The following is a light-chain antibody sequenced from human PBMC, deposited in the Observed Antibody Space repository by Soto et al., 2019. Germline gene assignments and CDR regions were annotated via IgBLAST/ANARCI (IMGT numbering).Light chain of an antibody. J-gene: IGKJ1*01. Sequence: VVTQSPATLSVFPGETATLSCRASQSVSSDLAWYQQRPGQAPRLLIYGASTRATGIPARFRGSGSGTEFRLTISSLQSVDFATYYCQQYNTWHPKMAFGRGTKVEI. CDR1: QSVSSD. V-gene: IGKV3-15*01. CDR3: QQYNTWHPKMA. CDR2: GAS.